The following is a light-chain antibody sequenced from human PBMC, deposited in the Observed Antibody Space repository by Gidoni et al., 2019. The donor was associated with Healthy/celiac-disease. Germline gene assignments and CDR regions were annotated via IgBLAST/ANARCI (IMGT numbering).Light chain of an antibody. CDR2: GAS. V-gene: IGKV3-20*01. CDR1: QSVSSSY. J-gene: IGKJ2*04. Sequence: ELVLTQSPGTLSLSPGERATLSCRASQSVSSSYLAWYQQKPGQAPRLLIYGASSRATGIPDRFSGSGSGTDFTLTISRLEPEDVAVYYCQQYGSSPPCSFGQGTKLEIK. CDR3: QQYGSSPPCS.